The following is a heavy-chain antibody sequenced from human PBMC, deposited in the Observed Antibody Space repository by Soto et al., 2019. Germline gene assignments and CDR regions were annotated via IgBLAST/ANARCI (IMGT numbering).Heavy chain of an antibody. Sequence: PSDTLSLTCSLYVLSFIGDDCSLIRQPPVKGLEWIVEINHSGSTNYNPSLKSRVTILVDTSNNQFSLKLSSVTAADTAVYYCARGKGGYPQYYWGKGTLVTVSS. CDR3: ARGKGGYPQYY. CDR1: VLSFIGDD. D-gene: IGHD5-12*01. V-gene: IGHV4-34*01. J-gene: IGHJ4*02. CDR2: INHSGST.